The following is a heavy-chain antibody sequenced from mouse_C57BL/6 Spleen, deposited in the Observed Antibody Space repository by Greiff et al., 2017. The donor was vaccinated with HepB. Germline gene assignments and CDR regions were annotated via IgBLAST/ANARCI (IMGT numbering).Heavy chain of an antibody. Sequence: QVQLQQPGAELVKPGASVKVSCKASGYTFTSYWMHWVKQRPGQGLEWIGRIHPSDSDTNYNQKFKGKATVTVDKSSSTAYMQLSSLTSEDSAVYYCAIRDYDYEERSTGYYFDDWGQGTTLTVSS. CDR1: GYTFTSYW. D-gene: IGHD2-4*01. CDR3: AIRDYDYEERSTGYYFDD. CDR2: IHPSDSDT. J-gene: IGHJ2*01. V-gene: IGHV1-74*01.